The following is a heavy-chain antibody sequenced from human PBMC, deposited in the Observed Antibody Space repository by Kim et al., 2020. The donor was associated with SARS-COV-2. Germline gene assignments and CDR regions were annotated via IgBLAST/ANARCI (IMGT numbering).Heavy chain of an antibody. J-gene: IGHJ4*02. Sequence: GGSTHYADSVKGRFTICRGNSKNTLYLHMMSLRAEDTAVYYWAGVAVAGSWGQGTLVTVSS. CDR3: AGVAVAGS. D-gene: IGHD6-19*01. CDR2: GGST. V-gene: IGHV3-53*01.